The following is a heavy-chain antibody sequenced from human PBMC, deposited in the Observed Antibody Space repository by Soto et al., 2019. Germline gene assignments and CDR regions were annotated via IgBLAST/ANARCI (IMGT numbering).Heavy chain of an antibody. CDR2: ISGSGGST. CDR1: GFTFSSYA. J-gene: IGHJ4*02. V-gene: IGHV3-23*01. D-gene: IGHD1-26*01. Sequence: PGGSLRLSCAASGFTFSSYAMSWVRQAPGKGLEWVSAISGSGGSTYYADSVKGRFTISRDNSKNTLYLQMNSLRAEDTAVYYCANLHRPGYSGNLDYWGQGTMVTVSS. CDR3: ANLHRPGYSGNLDY.